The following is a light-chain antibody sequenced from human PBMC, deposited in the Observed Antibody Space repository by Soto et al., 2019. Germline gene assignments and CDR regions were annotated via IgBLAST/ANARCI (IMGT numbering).Light chain of an antibody. Sequence: EIVLTQSPATLSLSPGERATLSCRASQSVSSYLAWYQQKPGQAPRLLIYDASNRATGIPARFSGSGSGTDFILTISSLEPEDFAVYYCQQRSNWPRTFGQGTKV. J-gene: IGKJ1*01. CDR2: DAS. CDR1: QSVSSY. V-gene: IGKV3-11*01. CDR3: QQRSNWPRT.